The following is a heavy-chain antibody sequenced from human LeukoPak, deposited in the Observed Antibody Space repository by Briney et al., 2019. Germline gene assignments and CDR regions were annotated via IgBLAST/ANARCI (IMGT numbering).Heavy chain of an antibody. Sequence: GGSLRLSCAASGFTFSSYGMHWVRQAPGKGLEWVAVIWYDGSNKYYADSVKGRFTISRDNSKNTLYLQMNSLRAEDTAVYYCARDQYCSSTSCYDRAFDIWGQGTMVTVSP. CDR3: ARDQYCSSTSCYDRAFDI. CDR2: IWYDGSNK. CDR1: GFTFSSYG. D-gene: IGHD2-2*01. J-gene: IGHJ3*02. V-gene: IGHV3-33*01.